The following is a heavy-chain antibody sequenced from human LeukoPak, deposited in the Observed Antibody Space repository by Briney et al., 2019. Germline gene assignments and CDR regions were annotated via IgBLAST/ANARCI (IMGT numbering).Heavy chain of an antibody. CDR3: ARDHSSGYYYYMDV. J-gene: IGHJ6*03. Sequence: GGSLRLSCAASGSTFSSYAMSWVRQAPGKGLEWVSAISGSGGSTYYADSVKGRFTISRDNSKNTLYLQMNSLRAEDTAVYYCARDHSSGYYYYMDVWGKGATVTVSS. CDR1: GSTFSSYA. V-gene: IGHV3-23*01. CDR2: ISGSGGST. D-gene: IGHD3-22*01.